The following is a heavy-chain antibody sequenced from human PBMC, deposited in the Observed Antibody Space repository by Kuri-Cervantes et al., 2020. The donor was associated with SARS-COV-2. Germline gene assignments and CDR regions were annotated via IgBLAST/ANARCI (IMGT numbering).Heavy chain of an antibody. CDR2: INHSGST. Sequence: ESLKISCAVYGGSFSGYYWSWIRQPPGKGLEWIGEINHSGSTNYNPSLKSRVTISADTSKNQFSLKLSSVTAADTAVYYCARGDRWLQFFFLDYWGQGTLVTVSS. CDR3: ARGDRWLQFFFLDY. CDR1: GGSFSGYY. V-gene: IGHV4-34*01. D-gene: IGHD5-24*01. J-gene: IGHJ4*02.